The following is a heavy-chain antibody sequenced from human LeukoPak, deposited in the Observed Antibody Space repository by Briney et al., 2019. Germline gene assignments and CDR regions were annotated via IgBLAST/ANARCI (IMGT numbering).Heavy chain of an antibody. D-gene: IGHD6-13*01. Sequence: QSGGSLRLSCAASGVTFSSYAMHSVRHAPRKGLEWGAVISFDGGNKYYAHSVKGRFTISRDNSNNTLYLQMNSLRAEDTAVYYCARGKAGYSSSWANDYWGQGTLVTVSS. CDR1: GVTFSSYA. J-gene: IGHJ4*02. CDR3: ARGKAGYSSSWANDY. V-gene: IGHV3-30*04. CDR2: ISFDGGNK.